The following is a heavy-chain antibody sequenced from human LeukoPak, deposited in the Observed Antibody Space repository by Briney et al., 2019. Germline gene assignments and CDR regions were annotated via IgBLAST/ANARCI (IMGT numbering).Heavy chain of an antibody. CDR1: GGSFSGYY. CDR3: ARGRTERRAFDY. J-gene: IGHJ4*02. CDR2: INHSGST. Sequence: SETLSLTCAVYGGSFSGYYWSWIRQPPGKGLEWIGEINHSGSTNYNPSLKSRVTISVDTSKNQFSLKLSSVTAADTAVYYCARGRTERRAFDYWGQGTLVTVSS. D-gene: IGHD2-8*02. V-gene: IGHV4-34*01.